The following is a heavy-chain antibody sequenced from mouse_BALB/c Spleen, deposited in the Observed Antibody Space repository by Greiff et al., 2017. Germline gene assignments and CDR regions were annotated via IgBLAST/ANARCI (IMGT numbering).Heavy chain of an antibody. V-gene: IGHV5-4*02. CDR2: ISDGGSYT. Sequence: EVQRVESGGGLVKPGGSLKLSCAASGFTFSDYYMYWVRQTPEKRLEWVATISDGGSYTYYPDSVKGRFTISRDNAKNNLYLQMSSLKSEDTAMYYCARDSYYGLFDYWGQGTTLTVSS. CDR3: ARDSYYGLFDY. D-gene: IGHD2-10*01. J-gene: IGHJ2*01. CDR1: GFTFSDYY.